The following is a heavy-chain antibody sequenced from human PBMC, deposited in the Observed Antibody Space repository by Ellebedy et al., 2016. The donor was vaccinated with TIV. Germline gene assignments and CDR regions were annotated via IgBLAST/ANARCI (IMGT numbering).Heavy chain of an antibody. V-gene: IGHV3-21*01. Sequence: GGSLRLXXAASGFTLSTYTMNWVRQTPAKGLEWVSSISATYDYTYYADSVRGRFTISRDNAKNSMYLQVNSLRVDNTAVYYCARNSGGSGPNWFGPWGQGTLVSVSS. D-gene: IGHD2-15*01. CDR1: GFTLSTYT. CDR2: ISATYDYT. CDR3: ARNSGGSGPNWFGP. J-gene: IGHJ5*02.